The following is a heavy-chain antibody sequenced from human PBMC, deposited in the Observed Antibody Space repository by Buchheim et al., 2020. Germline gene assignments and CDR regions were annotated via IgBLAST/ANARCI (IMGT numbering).Heavy chain of an antibody. CDR3: ARDHYGDYYGALDY. CDR2: TSSSSSYI. D-gene: IGHD4-17*01. J-gene: IGHJ4*02. CDR1: GFTFSSYS. Sequence: EVQLVESGGGLVKPGGSLRLSCAASGFTFSSYSINWVRQAPGKGLEWVSSTSSSSSYIYYADSVKGRFAISRDNAKNSLYLQMNSLRAEDTAVYYCARDHYGDYYGALDYWGQGTL. V-gene: IGHV3-21*01.